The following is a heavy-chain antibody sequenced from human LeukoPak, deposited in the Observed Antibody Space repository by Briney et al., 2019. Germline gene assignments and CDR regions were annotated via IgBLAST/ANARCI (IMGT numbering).Heavy chain of an antibody. CDR2: INHSGST. V-gene: IGHV4-34*01. J-gene: IGHJ4*02. D-gene: IGHD2-2*01. CDR1: GGSFSGYY. CDR3: ARASIVVVPAAHFDY. Sequence: SETLSLTCAVYGGSFSGYYWSWIRQPPGKGLEWIGEINHSGSTNYNPSLKSRVTISVDTSKNQLSLKLSSVTAADTAVYYCARASIVVVPAAHFDYWGQGTLVTVSS.